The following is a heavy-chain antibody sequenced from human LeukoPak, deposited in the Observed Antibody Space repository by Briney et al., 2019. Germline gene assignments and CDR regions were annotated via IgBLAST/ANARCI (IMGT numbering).Heavy chain of an antibody. Sequence: SEPLSLTCAVYGGSFSGYYWSWIRQPPGKGLEWIGEINHSGSTNYNPSLERRVTISVGQSKNQFFLKLSSVTAADTAVYYCARGGLDEPFDYWGQGTLVTVSS. J-gene: IGHJ4*02. V-gene: IGHV4-34*01. D-gene: IGHD1-14*01. CDR1: GGSFSGYY. CDR2: INHSGST. CDR3: ARGGLDEPFDY.